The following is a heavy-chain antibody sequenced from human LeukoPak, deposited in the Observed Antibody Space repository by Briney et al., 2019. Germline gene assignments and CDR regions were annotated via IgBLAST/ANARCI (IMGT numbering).Heavy chain of an antibody. CDR1: GFTFNSYG. CDR3: AKAATQAVAGSAFDY. V-gene: IGHV3-30*18. CDR2: ISYDGSNK. Sequence: GGSLRLSCAASGFTFNSYGMHGVRQAPGKGLEWVAVISYDGSNKYYADSVKGRFTISRDNSKNTLYLQMNSLRAEDTAVYYCAKAATQAVAGSAFDYWGQGTLVTVSS. D-gene: IGHD6-19*01. J-gene: IGHJ4*02.